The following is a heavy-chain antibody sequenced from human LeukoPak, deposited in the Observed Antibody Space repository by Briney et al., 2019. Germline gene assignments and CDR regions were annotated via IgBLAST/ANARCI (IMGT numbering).Heavy chain of an antibody. J-gene: IGHJ6*02. Sequence: PGGSLRLSCAGSGXTFDDYTMHWVRQAPGKGLEWVSLISWDGGSTYYADSVKGRFTISRDNSKNSLYLQMNSLRTEDTALYCCAKATYGAYGMDVWGQGTTVTVSS. D-gene: IGHD4-17*01. CDR3: AKATYGAYGMDV. CDR1: GXTFDDYT. CDR2: ISWDGGST. V-gene: IGHV3-43*01.